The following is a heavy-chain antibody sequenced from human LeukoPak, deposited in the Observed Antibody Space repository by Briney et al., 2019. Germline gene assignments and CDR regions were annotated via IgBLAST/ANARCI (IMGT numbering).Heavy chain of an antibody. CDR2: INPNSGDT. V-gene: IGHV1-2*06. J-gene: IGHJ4*02. Sequence: ASVKVSCKPSGYTFTGYYMLWVRQAPGQGLEWMGRINPNSGDTNYAQKFQGRVTMTRDTSISTAYMELSRLTSDDTAVYYCARDSGRFTNPIDDWGQGTLVTVCS. CDR3: ARDSGRFTNPIDD. D-gene: IGHD1-26*01. CDR1: GYTFTGYY.